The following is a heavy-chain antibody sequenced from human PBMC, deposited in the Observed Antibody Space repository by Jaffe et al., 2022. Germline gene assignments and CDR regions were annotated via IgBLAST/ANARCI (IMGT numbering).Heavy chain of an antibody. CDR3: AKGETYYDTYYYYMDV. J-gene: IGHJ6*03. V-gene: IGHV3-23*01. Sequence: EVQLLESGGGLVQPGGSLRLSCAASGFTFSSYAMSWVRQAPGKGLEWVSAISGSGGSTYYADSVKGRFTISRDNSKNTLYLQMNSLRAEDTAVYYCAKGETYYDTYYYYMDVWGKGTTVTVSS. D-gene: IGHD3-9*01. CDR2: ISGSGGST. CDR1: GFTFSSYA.